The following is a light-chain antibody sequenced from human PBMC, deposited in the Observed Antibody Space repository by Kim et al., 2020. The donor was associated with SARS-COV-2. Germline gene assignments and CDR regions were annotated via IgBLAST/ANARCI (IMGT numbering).Light chain of an antibody. V-gene: IGKV3-15*01. J-gene: IGKJ2*01. CDR1: QRVSSN. CDR2: GVS. CDR3: HQYNDWPPGDT. Sequence: EIVMTHSPGTLSVSPGERVTLSRKASQRVSSNLAWYQHKPGQAPRLLICGVSTRATGFPARFSGGGSGTDFTLTISSLQSEDFALYYCHQYNDWPPGDTFGQGTKLEIK.